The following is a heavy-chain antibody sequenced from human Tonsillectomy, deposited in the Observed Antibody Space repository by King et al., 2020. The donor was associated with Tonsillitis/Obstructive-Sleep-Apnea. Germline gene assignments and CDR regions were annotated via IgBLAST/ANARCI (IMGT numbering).Heavy chain of an antibody. CDR3: ARDPSPLDY. V-gene: IGHV1-46*01. J-gene: IGHJ4*02. CDR1: GDTFTTYY. Sequence: VQLVQSGAEVKKPGASVKVSCKASGDTFTTYYMHWVRQAPGQGLEWMGIINPSGGSTRYAQKFKGRVTMTRDTSTSTVYMELSSLTSEDTAVYYCARDPSPLDYWGQGTLVTVSS. CDR2: INPSGGST.